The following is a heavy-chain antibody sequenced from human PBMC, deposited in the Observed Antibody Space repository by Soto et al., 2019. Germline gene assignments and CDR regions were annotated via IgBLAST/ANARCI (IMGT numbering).Heavy chain of an antibody. D-gene: IGHD2-2*01. Sequence: GGSLRLSCAATGFSFSYYGMNWVRQAPGKGLEWISYISTSSSNIYYADSVKGRFTISRDNAKNSLSLQMNSLRAVDMAVYYCARETSTGNYYMDVWGKGTTVTVSS. CDR3: ARETSTGNYYMDV. V-gene: IGHV3-48*01. CDR1: GFSFSYYG. J-gene: IGHJ6*03. CDR2: ISTSSSNI.